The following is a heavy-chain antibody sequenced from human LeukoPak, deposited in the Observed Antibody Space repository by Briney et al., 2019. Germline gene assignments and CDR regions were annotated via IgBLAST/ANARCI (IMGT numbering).Heavy chain of an antibody. D-gene: IGHD4-17*01. V-gene: IGHV3-30*02. Sequence: PGGSLRLSCAASGFTFSSYGMHWVRQAPGEGLEWVAFIRYHGRAKYYGASVKGRFTISSDNTRNTPYLQMYSLIGDDTAVSFCANSPYRDWSCDFWGQRTLVTVST. CDR1: GFTFSSYG. CDR2: IRYHGRAK. CDR3: ANSPYRDWSCDF. J-gene: IGHJ4*02.